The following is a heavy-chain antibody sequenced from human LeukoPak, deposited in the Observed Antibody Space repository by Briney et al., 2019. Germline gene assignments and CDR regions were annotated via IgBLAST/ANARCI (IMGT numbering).Heavy chain of an antibody. Sequence: PSETLSLTCTVSGGSITSYYWNWIRQPPGKGLEWIGHIHYTGSTSYNPSLKSRVTISVDTSKNQFSLKLSSVTAADTAVYYCATETPELSTFDYWGQGTLVTVSS. CDR2: IHYTGST. CDR1: GGSITSYY. V-gene: IGHV4-59*08. CDR3: ATETPELSTFDY. J-gene: IGHJ4*02. D-gene: IGHD1-26*01.